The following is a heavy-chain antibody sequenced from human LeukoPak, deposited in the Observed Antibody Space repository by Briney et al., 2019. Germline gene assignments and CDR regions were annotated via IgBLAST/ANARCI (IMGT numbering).Heavy chain of an antibody. J-gene: IGHJ4*02. Sequence: GGSLRLSCAASGFTFSTYNMNGVRQAPGKGREWVSHITSSSTNIYYADAVKGRFTIPRDNAKNALYRQMNSLRDEDTAVYYCATSGNYYLKYWGQGTLVTVSS. CDR3: ATSGNYYLKY. V-gene: IGHV3-48*02. D-gene: IGHD1-26*01. CDR2: ITSSSTNI. CDR1: GFTFSTYN.